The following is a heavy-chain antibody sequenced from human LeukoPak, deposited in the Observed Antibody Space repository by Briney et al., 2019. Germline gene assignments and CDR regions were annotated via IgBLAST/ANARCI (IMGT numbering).Heavy chain of an antibody. J-gene: IGHJ4*02. V-gene: IGHV3-48*01. CDR1: GFTFSNYN. D-gene: IGHD3-10*01. Sequence: GGSLRLSCAASGFTFSNYNMNWVRQAPGKGLEWVSYISSSSSSIYYADSLKGRFTISRDNAKNSLYLQMNSLRAEDTAVYYCARDQMVRGAPADWGQGTLVTVSS. CDR3: ARDQMVRGAPAD. CDR2: ISSSSSSI.